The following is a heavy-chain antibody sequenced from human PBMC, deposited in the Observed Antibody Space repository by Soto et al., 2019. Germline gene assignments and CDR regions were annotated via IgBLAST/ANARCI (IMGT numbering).Heavy chain of an antibody. CDR2: IIPILGIA. V-gene: IGHV1-69*04. J-gene: IGHJ3*02. D-gene: IGHD3-22*01. Sequence: SVKVSCKASGGTFSSYTISWVRQAPGQGLEWMGRIIPILGIANYAQKFQGRVTITADKSTSTAYMELSSLRSEDTAVYYCAREVAEDYDSSGFDAFDIWGQGTMVTVSS. CDR1: GGTFSSYT. CDR3: AREVAEDYDSSGFDAFDI.